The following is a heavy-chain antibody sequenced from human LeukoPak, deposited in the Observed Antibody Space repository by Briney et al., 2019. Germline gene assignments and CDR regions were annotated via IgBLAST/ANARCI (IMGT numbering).Heavy chain of an antibody. V-gene: IGHV3-23*01. Sequence: GGSLRLSCAASGFTFSSYAMTCVRQAPGKGLEWVSTISGSGGSTYYADSVKGRFTISRDNSKNTLYLQMNSLRAEDTAIFYCAKGGMAKRETPRHYFDYWGQGTMVTVSS. CDR2: ISGSGGST. D-gene: IGHD3-16*01. J-gene: IGHJ4*02. CDR3: AKGGMAKRETPRHYFDY. CDR1: GFTFSSYA.